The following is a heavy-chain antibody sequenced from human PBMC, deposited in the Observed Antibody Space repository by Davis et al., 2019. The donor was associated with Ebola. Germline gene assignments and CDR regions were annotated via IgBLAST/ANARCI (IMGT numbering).Heavy chain of an antibody. CDR2: INHSGST. D-gene: IGHD2-2*01. CDR1: GGSINTYY. J-gene: IGHJ6*02. Sequence: SETLSLTCTVSGGSINTYYWSWIRQPPGKGLEWIGEINHSGSTNYNPSLKSRVTISVDTSKNQFSLKLSSVTAADTAVYYCARGKIVVVPAALYYYYYGMDVWGQGTTVTVSS. CDR3: ARGKIVVVPAALYYYYYGMDV. V-gene: IGHV4-34*01.